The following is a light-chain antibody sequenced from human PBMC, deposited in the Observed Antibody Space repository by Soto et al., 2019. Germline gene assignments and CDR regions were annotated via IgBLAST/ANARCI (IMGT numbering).Light chain of an antibody. Sequence: EIVMTQSPATLSVSPGERATLSCRASKSVSGNLAWYQQKPGQAPRLLIYGASTRATGIPARFSGSGSGTEFTLTISSLQSEDFAIYFCQQYNNWPPDRTFGQGTKVEIK. CDR2: GAS. CDR1: KSVSGN. V-gene: IGKV3-15*01. J-gene: IGKJ1*01. CDR3: QQYNNWPPDRT.